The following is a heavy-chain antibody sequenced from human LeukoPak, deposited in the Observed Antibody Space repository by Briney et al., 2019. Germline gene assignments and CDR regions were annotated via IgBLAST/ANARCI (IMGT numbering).Heavy chain of an antibody. CDR3: ARRKSLGNPVRGVIKYFDY. CDR2: INHSGST. D-gene: IGHD3-10*02. V-gene: IGHV4-34*01. J-gene: IGHJ4*02. CDR1: GGSFSGYY. Sequence: PSETLSLTCAVYGGSFSGYYWSWIRQPPGKGLEWIGEINHSGSTNYNPSLKSRVTISVDTSKNQFSLKLSSVTAADTAVYYCARRKSLGNPVRGVIKYFDYWGQGTLVTVSS.